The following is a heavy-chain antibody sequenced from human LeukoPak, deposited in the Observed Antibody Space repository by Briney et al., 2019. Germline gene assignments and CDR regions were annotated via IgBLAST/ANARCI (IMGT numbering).Heavy chain of an antibody. J-gene: IGHJ4*02. D-gene: IGHD2-15*01. CDR2: IYYSGNT. V-gene: IGHV4-59*01. CDR1: GGSISSYY. Sequence: SETLSLTCTVSGGSISSYYWSWIRQPPGKGLEWIGYIYYSGNTNYNPSLKSRVTISVDTSKNQFSLKLSSVTAADTAVYYCARGGSECDYWGQGTLVTVSS. CDR3: ARGGSECDY.